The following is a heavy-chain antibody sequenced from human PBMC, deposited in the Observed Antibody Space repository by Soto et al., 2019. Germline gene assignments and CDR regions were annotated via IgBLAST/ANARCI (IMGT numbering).Heavy chain of an antibody. CDR2: IILPFGPP. J-gene: IGHJ4*02. Sequence: QVRLVQSGAEVKKPGSSVKVSCKAAGGSFSNHAVNWLRQAPGQVPEWMGVIILPFGPPNYAQRYQGRVTITADESMTTAYMELNGLNSEATAVYYCARGPDYAGYRDYWGQGSLVTVSS. CDR3: ARGPDYAGYRDY. V-gene: IGHV1-69*13. D-gene: IGHD4-17*01. CDR1: GGSFSNHA.